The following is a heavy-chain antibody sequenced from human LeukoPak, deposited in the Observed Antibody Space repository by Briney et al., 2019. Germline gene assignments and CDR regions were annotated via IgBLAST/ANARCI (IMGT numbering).Heavy chain of an antibody. CDR1: GFTLSSYA. D-gene: IGHD5-12*01. V-gene: IGHV3-23*01. CDR2: ISASGGGT. J-gene: IGHJ4*02. CDR3: APLAATTDY. Sequence: PGGSLRLSCAASGFTLSSYAMSWVRQAPGKGLEWVSSISASGGGTYYADSVKGRFTISRDTSKSTLYLQMNSLRAEDTAVYYCAPLAATTDYWGQGTLVTVSS.